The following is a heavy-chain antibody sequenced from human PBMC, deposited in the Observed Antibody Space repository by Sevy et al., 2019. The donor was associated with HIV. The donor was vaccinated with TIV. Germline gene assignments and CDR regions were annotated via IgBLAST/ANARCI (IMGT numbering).Heavy chain of an antibody. CDR3: ARSCDSSGYYNYYYYYGMDV. D-gene: IGHD3-22*01. V-gene: IGHV3-33*01. Sequence: GGSLRLSCAASGFTFSSYSMHWVRQAPGKGLEWVAVIWYDGSNKYYADSVKGRFTISRDNSKNTLYLQMNSLRAEDTAVYYCARSCDSSGYYNYYYYYGMDVWGQGTTVTVSS. CDR2: IWYDGSNK. J-gene: IGHJ6*02. CDR1: GFTFSSYS.